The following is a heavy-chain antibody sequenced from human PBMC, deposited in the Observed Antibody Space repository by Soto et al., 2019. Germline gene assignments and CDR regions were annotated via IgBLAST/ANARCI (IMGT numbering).Heavy chain of an antibody. Sequence: PGGSLRLSCAASGFTFSSYWMSWVRQAPGKGLEWVANIKQDGSEKYYVDSVKGRFTISRDNAKNSLYLQMNSLRAEDTAVYYCARGMYYYDSSGYYWDAFDIWGQGTMVTVSS. J-gene: IGHJ3*02. D-gene: IGHD3-22*01. CDR2: IKQDGSEK. CDR1: GFTFSSYW. CDR3: ARGMYYYDSSGYYWDAFDI. V-gene: IGHV3-7*01.